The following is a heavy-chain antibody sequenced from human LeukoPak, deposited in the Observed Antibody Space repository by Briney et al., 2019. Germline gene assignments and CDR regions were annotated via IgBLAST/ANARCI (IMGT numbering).Heavy chain of an antibody. J-gene: IGHJ4*02. CDR2: IYYSGSA. Sequence: SETLSLTCTVSGGSIISSAYAWGWIRQPPGKGLEYIVNIYYSGSAYYNPSLKSRLTLSVDTSNNQFSLRLTSVTAADTAVYYCATLAGEFWGQGTLVTVSS. V-gene: IGHV4-39*01. D-gene: IGHD1-26*01. CDR3: ATLAGEF. CDR1: GGSIISSAYA.